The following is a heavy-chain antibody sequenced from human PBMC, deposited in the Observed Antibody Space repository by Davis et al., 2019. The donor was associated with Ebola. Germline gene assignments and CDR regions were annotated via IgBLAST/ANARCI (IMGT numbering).Heavy chain of an antibody. CDR1: GGSITSYY. CDR2: IYYTGST. CDR3: ARTNYYQRTGDYDY. J-gene: IGHJ4*02. V-gene: IGHV4-39*01. D-gene: IGHD3-22*01. Sequence: SETLSLTCTVSGGSITSYYWSWIRQPPGKGLEWIGSIYYTGSTYYNPSLKSRVTISVDTAKNQFSLKLSSVTAADTAVYYCARTNYYQRTGDYDYWGQGTLVTVSS.